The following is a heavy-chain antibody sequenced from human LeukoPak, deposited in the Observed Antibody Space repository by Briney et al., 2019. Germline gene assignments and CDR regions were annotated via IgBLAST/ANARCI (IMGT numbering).Heavy chain of an antibody. CDR1: GDPINSYY. J-gene: IGHJ2*01. V-gene: IGHV4-59*01. CDR3: ARTAYARFFDL. CDR2: IYYSGST. D-gene: IGHD2-21*01. Sequence: SETLSLTCTVSGDPINSYYWSWIREPTGKGLEWMGHIYYSGSTNYNPSLKSRVTISIDTSKNQFSLKLSSVTAADTAVYYCARTAYARFFDLWGRGTLVTVSS.